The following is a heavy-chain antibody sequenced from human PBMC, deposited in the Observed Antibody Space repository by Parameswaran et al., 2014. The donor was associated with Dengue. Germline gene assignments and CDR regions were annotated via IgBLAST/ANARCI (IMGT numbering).Heavy chain of an antibody. CDR3: AASPIFYYYYGMDV. Sequence: KWIRQPPGKGLEWVSYISSSGSTIYYADSVKGRFTISRDNSKNTLYLQMNSLRAEDTAVYYCAASPIFYYYYGMDVWGQGTTVTVSS. J-gene: IGHJ6*02. D-gene: IGHD3-9*01. V-gene: IGHV3-48*01. CDR2: ISSSGSTI.